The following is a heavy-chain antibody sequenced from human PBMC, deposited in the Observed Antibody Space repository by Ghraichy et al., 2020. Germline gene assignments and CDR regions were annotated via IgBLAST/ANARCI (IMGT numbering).Heavy chain of an antibody. Sequence: ASVKVSCKASGYSFTDHYIHWVRQAPGQGLEWMGWIDPNTGGTNYVQKFQGRVTMTRDTSINTAYMELSSLRSDDTAVYYCARDKDLGYSGYDSFDPWGQGTLVTFSS. D-gene: IGHD5-12*01. V-gene: IGHV1-2*02. CDR1: GYSFTDHY. CDR2: IDPNTGGT. J-gene: IGHJ5*02. CDR3: ARDKDLGYSGYDSFDP.